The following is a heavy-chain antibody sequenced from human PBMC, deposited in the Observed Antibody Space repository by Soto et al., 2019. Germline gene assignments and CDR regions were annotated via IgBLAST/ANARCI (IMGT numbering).Heavy chain of an antibody. CDR3: ARVYSCDY. CDR1: GFTFSNYA. J-gene: IGHJ4*02. Sequence: QVQLVESGGGVVQPGGSLRLSCAASGFTFSNYAMHWVRQAPGKGLDWVAVISYDGSNKYYADSVKGRFTISRDNSTNTLYLQMNSLRAEDTAVYYCARVYSCDYWGQGTLVTVSS. CDR2: ISYDGSNK. V-gene: IGHV3-30-3*01.